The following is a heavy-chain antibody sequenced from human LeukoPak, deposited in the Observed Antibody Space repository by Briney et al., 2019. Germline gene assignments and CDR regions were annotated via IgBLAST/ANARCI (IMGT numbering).Heavy chain of an antibody. V-gene: IGHV4-38-2*02. CDR2: IYHSGST. CDR3: ARVSFNGRNDY. J-gene: IGHJ4*02. CDR1: GYSISTGYY. Sequence: SETLSLTCTVSGYSISTGYYWGWIRQPPGKGLVWIGTIYHSGSTYYNPSLKSRFTISIDTSNNQFSLKLSSVTAADTAVYYCARVSFNGRNDYWGQGTLVTVSS.